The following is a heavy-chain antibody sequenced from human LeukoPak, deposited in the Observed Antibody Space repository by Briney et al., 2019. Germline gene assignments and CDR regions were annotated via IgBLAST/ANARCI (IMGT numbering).Heavy chain of an antibody. CDR2: IYPDDSET. J-gene: IGHJ4*02. CDR3: ARGYYYDSSGFPDY. CDR1: GDTFTIDW. D-gene: IGHD3-22*01. Sequence: GESLKISCKGSGDTFTIDWIAWVRQKPGKGLEWMGIIYPDDSETRYSPSFQGQVTISADKSISTAYLQWSSLKASDTAMYYCARGYYYDSSGFPDYWGQGTLVTVSS. V-gene: IGHV5-51*01.